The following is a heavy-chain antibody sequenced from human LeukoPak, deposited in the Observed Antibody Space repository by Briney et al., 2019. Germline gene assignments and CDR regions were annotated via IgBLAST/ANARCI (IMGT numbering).Heavy chain of an antibody. Sequence: SVKVSCKASGGTFSSYAISWVRQAPGQGLEWMGRIIPILGIANYAQKFQGRVTITADKSTSTAYMELSSLRSEDTAVYYCARGLSRDGYNYGDYWGQGTLVTVSS. CDR1: GGTFSSYA. CDR3: ARGLSRDGYNYGDY. J-gene: IGHJ4*02. CDR2: IIPILGIA. V-gene: IGHV1-69*04. D-gene: IGHD5-24*01.